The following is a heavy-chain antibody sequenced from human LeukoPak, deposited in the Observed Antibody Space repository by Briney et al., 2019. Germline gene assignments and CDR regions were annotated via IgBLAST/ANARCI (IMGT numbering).Heavy chain of an antibody. V-gene: IGHV1-2*02. J-gene: IGHJ4*02. D-gene: IGHD2-2*01. Sequence: AASVKVSCKASGYTFTGYYMHWVRQAPGQGLEWMGWINPNSGGTNYAQKFQGRVTMTRDTSSSTAYMELSRLRSDDTAVYHCARDRFDYCSSTSCYESFDYWGQGTLVTVSS. CDR3: ARDRFDYCSSTSCYESFDY. CDR1: GYTFTGYY. CDR2: INPNSGGT.